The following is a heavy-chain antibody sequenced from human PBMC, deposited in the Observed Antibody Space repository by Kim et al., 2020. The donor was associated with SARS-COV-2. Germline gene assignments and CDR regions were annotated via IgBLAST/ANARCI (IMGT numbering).Heavy chain of an antibody. Sequence: GGSLRLSCAASGFTFSSYSMNWVRQAPGKGLEWVSSISSSSSYIYYADSVKGRFTISRDNAKNSLYLQMNSLRAEDTAVYYCARTQRGWRYDILTGCYRGNAFDTWGQGTMVPVSS. V-gene: IGHV3-21*01. CDR1: GFTFSSYS. CDR3: ARTQRGWRYDILTGCYRGNAFDT. J-gene: IGHJ3*02. CDR2: ISSSSSYI. D-gene: IGHD3-9*01.